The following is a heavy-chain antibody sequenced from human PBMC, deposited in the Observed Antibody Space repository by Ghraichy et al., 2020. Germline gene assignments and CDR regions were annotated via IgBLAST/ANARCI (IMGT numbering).Heavy chain of an antibody. V-gene: IGHV4-39*01. J-gene: IGHJ5*02. D-gene: IGHD6-13*01. Sequence: SETLSLTCTVSGGSISSSSYYWGWIRQPPGKGLEWIGSIYYSGSTYYNPSLKSRVTISVDTSKNQFSLKLSSVTAADTAVYYCARHAQQQLVLSWFDPWGQGTLVTGSS. CDR2: IYYSGST. CDR1: GGSISSSSYY. CDR3: ARHAQQQLVLSWFDP.